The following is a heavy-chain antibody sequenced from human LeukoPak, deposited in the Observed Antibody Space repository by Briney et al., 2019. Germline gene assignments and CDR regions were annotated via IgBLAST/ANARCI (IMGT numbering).Heavy chain of an antibody. J-gene: IGHJ3*02. Sequence: SETLSLTCAVSGGSISSGGYSWSWIRQPPGKGLEWIGYIYHSGSTYYNPSLKSRVTISVDRSKNQFSLKLSSVTAADTAVYYCAAMVRGVIIQDAFDIWGQGQWSPSLQ. D-gene: IGHD3-10*01. V-gene: IGHV4-30-2*01. CDR3: AAMVRGVIIQDAFDI. CDR2: IYHSGST. CDR1: GGSISSGGYS.